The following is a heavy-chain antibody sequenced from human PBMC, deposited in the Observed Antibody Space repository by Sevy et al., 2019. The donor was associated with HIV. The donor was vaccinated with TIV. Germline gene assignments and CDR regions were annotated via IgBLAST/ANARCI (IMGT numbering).Heavy chain of an antibody. V-gene: IGHV3-33*01. Sequence: GGSLRLSCAASGFMFNSYGMHWVRQAPGKGLEWVALIWYDGRNKFYADSVKGRFTISRDNSKKTGYLQMNSLRAEDTAVYYCVRDSVRGGYYDSSGYYLFDYWGQGILVTVSS. CDR2: IWYDGRNK. CDR1: GFMFNSYG. CDR3: VRDSVRGGYYDSSGYYLFDY. J-gene: IGHJ4*02. D-gene: IGHD3-22*01.